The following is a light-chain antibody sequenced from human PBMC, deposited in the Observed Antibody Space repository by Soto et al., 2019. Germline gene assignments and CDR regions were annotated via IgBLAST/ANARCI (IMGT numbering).Light chain of an antibody. Sequence: EIVLTQSPGTLSLSPGERATLSCSASQSVNNNFLAWYQQKPGQAPRLLIYDASSRATGIPDRFSGSGSGTDFTLTISRLEPEDFAVYSCQQYVTSPLTFGGGTKVEIK. J-gene: IGKJ4*01. CDR2: DAS. CDR1: QSVNNNF. V-gene: IGKV3-20*01. CDR3: QQYVTSPLT.